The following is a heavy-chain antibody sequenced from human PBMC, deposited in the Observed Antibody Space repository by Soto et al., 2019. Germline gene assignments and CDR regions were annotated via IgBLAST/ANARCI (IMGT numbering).Heavy chain of an antibody. D-gene: IGHD1-26*01. CDR2: IRPNSGGT. V-gene: IGHV1-2*02. CDR3: GKGRSGDVGVFY. CDR1: GYSFTGYY. Sequence: QVQLVQSGAEVKKSGASVKISCTASGYSFTGYYIHWVRQAPGQGFEWMGEIRPNSGGTKYAQKFQGRVTMTRDTSITTVYMDLSNLSPDDTAVYYCGKGRSGDVGVFYWGQGTLVTVYS. J-gene: IGHJ4*02.